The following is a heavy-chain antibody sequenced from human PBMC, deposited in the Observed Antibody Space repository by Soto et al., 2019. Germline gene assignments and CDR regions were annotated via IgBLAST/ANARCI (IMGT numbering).Heavy chain of an antibody. D-gene: IGHD3-22*01. Sequence: SVKVSCKASGFTFTSSAVQWVRQARGQRLEWIGWIVVGSGNTNYAQKFQERVTITRDMSTSTAYMELSSLRSEDTAVYYCAADQYYYDSSGYRFDYWGQGTLVTVSS. CDR1: GFTFTSSA. V-gene: IGHV1-58*01. CDR3: AADQYYYDSSGYRFDY. J-gene: IGHJ4*02. CDR2: IVVGSGNT.